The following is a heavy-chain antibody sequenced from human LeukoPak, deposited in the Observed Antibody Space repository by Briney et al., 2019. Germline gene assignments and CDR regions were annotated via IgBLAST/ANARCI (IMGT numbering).Heavy chain of an antibody. D-gene: IGHD3-10*01. CDR2: ISYDGSNK. CDR3: ARVAPLLWFGESDDAFDI. J-gene: IGHJ3*02. V-gene: IGHV3-30-3*01. Sequence: GGSLRLSCATSGFTFSGYSMNWVRQAPGKGLEWVAVISYDGSNKYYADSVKGRFTISRDNSKNTLYLQMNSLRAEDTAVYYCARVAPLLWFGESDDAFDIWGQGTMVTVSS. CDR1: GFTFSGYS.